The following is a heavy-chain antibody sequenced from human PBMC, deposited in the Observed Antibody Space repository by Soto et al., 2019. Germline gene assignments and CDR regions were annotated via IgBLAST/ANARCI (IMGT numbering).Heavy chain of an antibody. CDR2: ISGSGGST. V-gene: IGHV3-23*01. Sequence: EVQLLESGGGLVQPGGSLRLSCAASGFTFSSYAMSWVRQAPGKGLEWVSAISGSGGSTYYADSVKGRFTISRYNSKNPLYLQMNSLRAEDTAVYYCAKLPGSGWYSGFDYWGQGTLVTVSS. J-gene: IGHJ4*02. CDR3: AKLPGSGWYSGFDY. D-gene: IGHD6-19*01. CDR1: GFTFSSYA.